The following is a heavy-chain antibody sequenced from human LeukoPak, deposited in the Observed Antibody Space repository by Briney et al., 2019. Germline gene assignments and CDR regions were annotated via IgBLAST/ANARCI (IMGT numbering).Heavy chain of an antibody. V-gene: IGHV3-30*03. CDR1: GFTFSSYS. Sequence: GGSLRLSCAASGFTFSSYSMNWVRQAPGKGLEWVAVISYDGSNKYYADSVKGRFAISRDNSKNTLYLQMNSLRAEDTAVYYCARGAEYYYDSSGYLPPVLRSYYFDYWGQGTLVTVSS. J-gene: IGHJ4*02. CDR3: ARGAEYYYDSSGYLPPVLRSYYFDY. CDR2: ISYDGSNK. D-gene: IGHD3-22*01.